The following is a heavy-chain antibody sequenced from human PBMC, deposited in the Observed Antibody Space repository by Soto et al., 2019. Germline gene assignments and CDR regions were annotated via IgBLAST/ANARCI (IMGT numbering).Heavy chain of an antibody. J-gene: IGHJ4*02. CDR3: ARGGYSFGYTFDY. D-gene: IGHD5-18*01. CDR1: GFTFSSYT. Sequence: LRLSFADSGFTFSSYTFNWVRQAPGKGLEWVSSMSTSGRYIFYADSLKGRFTISRDNAKGTLYLQVNSLRAEDTAVYYCARGGYSFGYTFDYWGQGTLVTVSS. V-gene: IGHV3-21*06. CDR2: MSTSGRYI.